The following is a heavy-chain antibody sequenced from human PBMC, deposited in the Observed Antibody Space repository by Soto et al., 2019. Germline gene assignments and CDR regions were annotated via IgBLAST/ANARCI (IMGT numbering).Heavy chain of an antibody. Sequence: QVQLVESGGGLVKPGGSLRLSCAASGLTFSDYYMSWIRQAPGKGLEWVSYISSSSSYTNYADSVKGRFTISRDNAKNSLYLQMNSLRAEDTAVYYCARDTAMVFFDYWGQGTLVTVSS. CDR1: GLTFSDYY. CDR3: ARDTAMVFFDY. J-gene: IGHJ4*02. V-gene: IGHV3-11*06. D-gene: IGHD5-18*01. CDR2: ISSSSSYT.